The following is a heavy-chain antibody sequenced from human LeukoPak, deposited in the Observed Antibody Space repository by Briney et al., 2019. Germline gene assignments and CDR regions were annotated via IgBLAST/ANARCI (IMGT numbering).Heavy chain of an antibody. V-gene: IGHV4-31*03. CDR3: ARDPGLVAVAGPVGAFDI. Sequence: SQTLSLTCTASGGSISSGGYYWSWIRQHPGKGLEWIGYIYYSGSTYYNPSLKSRVTISVDTSKNQFSLKLSSVTAADTAVYYCARDPGLVAVAGPVGAFDIWGQGTMVTVSS. CDR2: IYYSGST. CDR1: GGSISSGGYY. D-gene: IGHD6-19*01. J-gene: IGHJ3*02.